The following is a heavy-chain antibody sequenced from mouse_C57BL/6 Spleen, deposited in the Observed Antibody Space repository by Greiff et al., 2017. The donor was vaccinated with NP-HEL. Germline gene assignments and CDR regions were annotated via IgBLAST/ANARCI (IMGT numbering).Heavy chain of an antibody. J-gene: IGHJ2*01. CDR1: GFNIKNTY. CDR2: IDPANGNT. CDR3: AREGYYGSSPGYFDY. V-gene: IGHV14-3*01. Sequence: VHVKQSVAELVRPGASVKLSCTASGFNIKNTYMHWVKQRPEQGLEWIGRIDPANGNTKYAPKFQGKATITADTSSNTAYLQLSSLTSEDTAIYYCAREGYYGSSPGYFDYWGQGTTLTVSS. D-gene: IGHD1-1*01.